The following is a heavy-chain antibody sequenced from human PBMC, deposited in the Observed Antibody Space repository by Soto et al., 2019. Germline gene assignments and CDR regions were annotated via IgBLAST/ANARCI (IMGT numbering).Heavy chain of an antibody. CDR1: GGTFGSYA. CDR2: IIPIPGTA. D-gene: IGHD2-2*01. CDR3: ARSQGSSTSLEIYYYYYYGMDG. J-gene: IGHJ6*02. V-gene: IGHV1-69*01. Sequence: QVQLVQSGAEVKKPGSSVKVSCKASGGTFGSYAISWVRQAPGQGLEWMGGIIPIPGTANYAQKFQGRVTIAVDESTSTAYMELSSPRSEDAAVYYCARSQGSSTSLEIYYYYYYGMDGWGQGTTSPSP.